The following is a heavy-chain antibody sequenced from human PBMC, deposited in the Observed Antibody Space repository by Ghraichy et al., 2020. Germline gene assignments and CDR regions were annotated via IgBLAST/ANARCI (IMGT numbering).Heavy chain of an antibody. V-gene: IGHV3-23*01. CDR1: GFTFSSYA. D-gene: IGHD5-12*01. J-gene: IGHJ4*02. Sequence: GGSLRLSCAASGFTFSSYAMSWVRQAQGKGLEWVSAISGSGGSTYYADSVKGRFTISRDNSKNTLYLQMNSLRAEDTAVYYCAKSRLRLYYFDYWGQGTLVTVSS. CDR2: ISGSGGST. CDR3: AKSRLRLYYFDY.